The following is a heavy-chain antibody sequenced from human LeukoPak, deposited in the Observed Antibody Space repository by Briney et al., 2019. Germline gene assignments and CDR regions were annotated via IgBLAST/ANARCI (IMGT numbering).Heavy chain of an antibody. J-gene: IGHJ4*02. CDR3: ARGRWLQIS. CDR1: GGRCGSYW. CDR2: IEQDGGEK. V-gene: IGHV3-7*04. Sequence: PGGSLRLSCAASGGRCGSYWWRWRRKPEGNGVEWVANIEQDGGEKSYRDSVKGRFTISRDNANNSLHLQMNSLRAEDTAVYYCARGRWLQISWGQGPLVTVSS. D-gene: IGHD5-24*01.